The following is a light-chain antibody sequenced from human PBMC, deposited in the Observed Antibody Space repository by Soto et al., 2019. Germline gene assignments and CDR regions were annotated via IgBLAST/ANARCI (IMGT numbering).Light chain of an antibody. Sequence: EIVLTQSPGALSLSPGERATLSCRASQRFISSYLAWYQQKPGQAPRLLIYGASSRATGIPDKFSGSGSGTDFTLTISRLEPEDFAVYYCQQYGSSPYTFGQGTKLEIK. J-gene: IGKJ2*01. CDR2: GAS. CDR3: QQYGSSPYT. V-gene: IGKV3-20*01. CDR1: QRFISSY.